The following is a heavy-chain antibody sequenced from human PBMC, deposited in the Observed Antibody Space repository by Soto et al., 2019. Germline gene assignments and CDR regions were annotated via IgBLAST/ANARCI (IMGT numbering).Heavy chain of an antibody. Sequence: GESLKISCKGSGYSFTNYWIGWVRQMPGKGLEWMGIIYPGDSKTTYSPSFRGQVSISVDKVISTAYLHWSSLKASDTAMYYCATSLGVAALRYYGMDVWGQGTTVTVSS. CDR2: IYPGDSKT. CDR3: ATSLGVAALRYYGMDV. J-gene: IGHJ6*02. CDR1: GYSFTNYW. V-gene: IGHV5-51*01. D-gene: IGHD2-15*01.